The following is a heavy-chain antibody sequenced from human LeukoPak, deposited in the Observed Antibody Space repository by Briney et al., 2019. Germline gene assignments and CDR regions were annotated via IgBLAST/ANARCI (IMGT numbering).Heavy chain of an antibody. J-gene: IGHJ4*02. D-gene: IGHD6-13*01. CDR1: GFXLSTYW. V-gene: IGHV3-74*01. CDR3: ARGSWSAADTNIDY. Sequence: GGSLRLSCGASGFXLSTYWMHWVRQGPGKGLVWVSCINSDGSRTTYADSVKGRFTISRDNAKNTLYLQMNTLRVEDTAVYYCARGSWSAADTNIDYWGQGTLVTVSS. CDR2: INSDGSRT.